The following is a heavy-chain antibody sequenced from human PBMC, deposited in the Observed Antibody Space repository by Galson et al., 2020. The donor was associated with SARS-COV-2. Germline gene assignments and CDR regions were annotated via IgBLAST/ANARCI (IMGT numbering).Heavy chain of an antibody. CDR3: ARQVVLRYFDWSLIPYYFDY. CDR1: GGSISSSSYY. V-gene: IGHV4-39*01. CDR2: IYYSGST. Sequence: ETSETLSLTCTVSGGSISSSSYYWGWIRQPPGKGLEWIGSIYYSGSTYYNPSLKSRVTISVDTSKNQFSLKLSSVTAADTAVYYCARQVVLRYFDWSLIPYYFDYWGQGTLVTVSS. J-gene: IGHJ4*02. D-gene: IGHD3-9*01.